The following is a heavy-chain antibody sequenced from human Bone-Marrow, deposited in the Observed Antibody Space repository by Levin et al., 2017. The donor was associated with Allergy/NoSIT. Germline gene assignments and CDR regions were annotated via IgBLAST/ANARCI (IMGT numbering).Heavy chain of an antibody. CDR3: ARHGEHSSSWVPFDY. J-gene: IGHJ4*02. CDR2: IYPGDSDT. V-gene: IGHV5-51*01. D-gene: IGHD6-6*01. CDR1: GYSFSTYW. Sequence: GESLKISCKASGYSFSTYWIGWVRQMPGKGLEWMGIIYPGDSDTRYSPSFQGQVTISADKSINTAYLHWSSLKASDTAMYYCARHGEHSSSWVPFDYWGQGTLVTVSS.